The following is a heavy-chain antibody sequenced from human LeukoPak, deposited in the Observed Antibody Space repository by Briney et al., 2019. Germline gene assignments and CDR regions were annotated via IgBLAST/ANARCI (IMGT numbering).Heavy chain of an antibody. D-gene: IGHD3-10*01. Sequence: SETLSLTCAVYGGSFSGYYWSWIRQPPGKGLEWIGEINHSGSTNYNPSLKSRVTISVDTSKNQFSLKLSSVTAADTAVYYCATHGDVLLWFGEFPYGMDVWGQGTTVTVSS. J-gene: IGHJ6*02. V-gene: IGHV4-34*01. CDR1: GGSFSGYY. CDR2: INHSGST. CDR3: ATHGDVLLWFGEFPYGMDV.